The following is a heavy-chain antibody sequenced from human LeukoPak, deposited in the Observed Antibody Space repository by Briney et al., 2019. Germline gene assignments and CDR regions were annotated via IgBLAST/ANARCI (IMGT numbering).Heavy chain of an antibody. CDR1: GFTFSSYE. D-gene: IGHD6-19*01. CDR3: AKGAGYSSGWYLWFDP. J-gene: IGHJ5*02. V-gene: IGHV3-48*03. Sequence: GGSLRLSCAASGFTFSSYEMNWVRQAPGKGLEWVSYISSSGNTIYYADSVKGRFTISRDSAKNSLYLQMNSLRAEDTAVYYCAKGAGYSSGWYLWFDPWGQGTLVTVSS. CDR2: ISSSGNTI.